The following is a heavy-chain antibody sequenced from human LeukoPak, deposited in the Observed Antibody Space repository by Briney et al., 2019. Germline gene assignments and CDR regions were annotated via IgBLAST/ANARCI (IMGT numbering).Heavy chain of an antibody. V-gene: IGHV3-48*01. J-gene: IGHJ6*02. Sequence: PGGSLRLSCAASGFTFSTYSMSWVRQAPGKGLEWISYISGGSNTIYYADSVKGRFTISRDNAKNSLYLQMNSLRAEDAAVYYCARTYDSSGYPTYHYGMDVWGQGTTVTVSS. CDR3: ARTYDSSGYPTYHYGMDV. D-gene: IGHD3-22*01. CDR2: ISGGSNTI. CDR1: GFTFSTYS.